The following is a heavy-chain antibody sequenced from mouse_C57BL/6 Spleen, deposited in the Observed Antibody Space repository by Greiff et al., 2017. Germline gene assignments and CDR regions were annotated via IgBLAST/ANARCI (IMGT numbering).Heavy chain of an antibody. CDR1: GYTFTSYW. V-gene: IGHV1-74*01. Sequence: VQLQQPGAELVKPGASVKVSCKASGYTFTSYWMHWVKQRPGQGLEWIGRIHPSDSDTNYNQKFKGKDTLTVDKSSSTAYMQLSSLTSEDSAVYYCAFPYGNYVAWFAYWGQGTLVTVSA. CDR2: IHPSDSDT. J-gene: IGHJ3*01. D-gene: IGHD2-1*01. CDR3: AFPYGNYVAWFAY.